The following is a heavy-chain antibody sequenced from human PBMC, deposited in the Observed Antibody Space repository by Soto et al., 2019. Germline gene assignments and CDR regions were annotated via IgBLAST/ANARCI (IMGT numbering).Heavy chain of an antibody. Sequence: AETLSLTCTVSGGSISSSNYYWAGIRQPPGKGLEWIGNIYYTEGTYYTPSLKSRVTISVDTSKNQVSLRLFSVTAADTAVYYCVSAAKWELPFDYWGQGTLVTVSS. J-gene: IGHJ4*02. D-gene: IGHD1-26*01. V-gene: IGHV4-39*01. CDR3: VSAAKWELPFDY. CDR1: GGSISSSNYY. CDR2: IYYTEGT.